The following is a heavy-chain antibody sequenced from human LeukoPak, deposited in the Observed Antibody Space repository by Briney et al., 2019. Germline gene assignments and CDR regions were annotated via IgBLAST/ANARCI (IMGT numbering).Heavy chain of an antibody. CDR2: ISSSSSYI. J-gene: IGHJ4*02. Sequence: GGSLRLSCAASGFTFSSYSMNWVRQAPGKGLEWVSSISSSSSYIYYADSVKGRFTISRDNAKDSLYLQMNSLRAEDTAVYYCARGRPYYYDSSGYYFDYWGQGTLVTVSS. D-gene: IGHD3-22*01. CDR3: ARGRPYYYDSSGYYFDY. CDR1: GFTFSSYS. V-gene: IGHV3-21*01.